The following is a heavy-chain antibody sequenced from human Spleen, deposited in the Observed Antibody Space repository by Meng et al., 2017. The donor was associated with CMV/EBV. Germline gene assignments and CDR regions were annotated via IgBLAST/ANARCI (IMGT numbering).Heavy chain of an antibody. CDR1: GHNITELS. Sequence: ASVKVSCKVSGHNITELSMHWVRQAPGKGLEWMGGLDPEDAKPAYAQKFQGRVALTEDTSTDTTYMEVSGLRSEDTAVYYCATGFCGSCDYFDFWGQGTLVTVSS. CDR3: ATGFCGSCDYFDF. V-gene: IGHV1-24*01. J-gene: IGHJ4*02. CDR2: LDPEDAKP. D-gene: IGHD2-15*01.